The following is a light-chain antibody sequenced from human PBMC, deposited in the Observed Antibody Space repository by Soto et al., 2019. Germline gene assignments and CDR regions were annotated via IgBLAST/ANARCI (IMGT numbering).Light chain of an antibody. CDR3: QQRSNWPLSIT. V-gene: IGKV3-11*01. CDR1: QSISQS. Sequence: EVVLTQSPGTLSLSPGERATLSCRASQSISQSLAWYQQRPGQSPRLLIYDASRRATGIPDRFTGSGFGTDFTLTISSLEPEDFAVYYCQQRSNWPLSITFGQGTRLEIK. CDR2: DAS. J-gene: IGKJ5*01.